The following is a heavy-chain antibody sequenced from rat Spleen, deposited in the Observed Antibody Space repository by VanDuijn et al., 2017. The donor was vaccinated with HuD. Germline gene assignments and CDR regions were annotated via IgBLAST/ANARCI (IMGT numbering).Heavy chain of an antibody. V-gene: IGHV5-31*01. CDR2: ITNSGGST. CDR1: GFTFNNYW. D-gene: IGHD1-4*01. Sequence: EVQLVESGGGLVQPGRSLKLSCVASGFTFNNYWMTWIRQAPGKGLEWVASITNSGGSTYYQDSVKGRFTISRDNAKSTLYLQMNSLGSEDTATYYCARHTRAGVMDAWGQGASVTVSS. CDR3: ARHTRAGVMDA. J-gene: IGHJ4*01.